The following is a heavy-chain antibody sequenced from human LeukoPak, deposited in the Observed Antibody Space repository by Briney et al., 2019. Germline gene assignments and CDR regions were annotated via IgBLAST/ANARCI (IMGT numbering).Heavy chain of an antibody. J-gene: IGHJ3*02. Sequence: PGGSLRLSCAASGFTVSRNYVSWVRQAPGKGLEWLSLIYSGGSTYYADSVKGRFTISRDNSKNTLYLQMNSLRGEDTAVYYCARAGLAGHDAFDIWGQGTVVTVSS. CDR2: IYSGGST. D-gene: IGHD3-10*01. CDR1: GFTVSRNY. V-gene: IGHV3-53*01. CDR3: ARAGLAGHDAFDI.